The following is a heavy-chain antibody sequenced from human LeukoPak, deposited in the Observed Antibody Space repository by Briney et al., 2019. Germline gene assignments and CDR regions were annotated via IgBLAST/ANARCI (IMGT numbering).Heavy chain of an antibody. D-gene: IGHD6-13*01. Sequence: GGSLRLSCTASGFAFGGYAKSWVRQAPGKGLEWVSSISGGSEDTYYAGSVKGRFTISRDNSKSTLYLQMNSLRAEDTAVYYCARTIAQYSNSWLYFYYGLDVWGQGTTVTVS. J-gene: IGHJ6*02. CDR3: ARTIAQYSNSWLYFYYGLDV. CDR2: ISGGSEDT. CDR1: GFAFGGYA. V-gene: IGHV3-23*01.